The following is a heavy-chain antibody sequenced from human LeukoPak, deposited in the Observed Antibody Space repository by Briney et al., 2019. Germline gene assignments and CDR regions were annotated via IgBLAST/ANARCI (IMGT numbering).Heavy chain of an antibody. V-gene: IGHV3-11*01. J-gene: IGHJ4*02. CDR1: GFTFSDYY. Sequence: PGGSLRLSCAASGFTFSDYYMSWIRQAPGKGLEWVSYISSSGSTIYYADSVKGRFTISRDNAKNSLYLQMNSLRAEDTAVYYCARDLYCSSTSCYTGGFDYWGQGSLLTVAS. CDR2: ISSSGSTI. D-gene: IGHD2-2*02. CDR3: ARDLYCSSTSCYTGGFDY.